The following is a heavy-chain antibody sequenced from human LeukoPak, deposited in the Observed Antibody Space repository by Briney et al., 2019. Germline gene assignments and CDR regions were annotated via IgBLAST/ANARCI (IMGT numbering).Heavy chain of an antibody. D-gene: IGHD3-3*01. J-gene: IGHJ4*02. CDR2: ISGSGGST. CDR3: AKVDYDFWSGYPIFDY. Sequence: GGSLRLSCAASGFTFSSYAMSWVRQAPGKGLEWVSAISGSGGSTYYADSVKGRFTISRDNSKNTLYLQMNSLRAEDTAVYYCAKVDYDFWSGYPIFDYWGQGTLVTVSS. CDR1: GFTFSSYA. V-gene: IGHV3-23*01.